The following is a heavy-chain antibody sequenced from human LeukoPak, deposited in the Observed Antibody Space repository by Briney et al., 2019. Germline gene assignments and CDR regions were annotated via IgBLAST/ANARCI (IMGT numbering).Heavy chain of an antibody. J-gene: IGHJ4*02. Sequence: GGSLRLSGPVSEFTFSSYARSWVRQAPGKGREGASFIGGSGGNTYYADSVKGRFTISRDNSKNTLYLQMHSLRAEDTAVYYCAKVRDMVRGVITYYFDYWGRGTLVTVSS. V-gene: IGHV3-23*01. CDR3: AKVRDMVRGVITYYFDY. CDR1: EFTFSSYA. CDR2: IGGSGGNT. D-gene: IGHD3-10*01.